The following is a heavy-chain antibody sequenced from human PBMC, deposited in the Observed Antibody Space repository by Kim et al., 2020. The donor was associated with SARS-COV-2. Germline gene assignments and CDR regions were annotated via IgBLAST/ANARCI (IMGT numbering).Heavy chain of an antibody. J-gene: IGHJ6*04. CDR2: ITWNSGTI. CDR1: GFTFDDYS. CDR3: AKEEVYNSGWSSRDSYGMDV. D-gene: IGHD6-19*01. Sequence: GGSLRLSCAASGFTFDDYSMHWVRQAPGKGLEWVSRITWNSGTIDYADSVKGRFTISRDNAKNSLFLQMNSLRTEDTALYYCAKEEVYNSGWSSRDSYGMDVWGKGTTVTVSS. V-gene: IGHV3-9*01.